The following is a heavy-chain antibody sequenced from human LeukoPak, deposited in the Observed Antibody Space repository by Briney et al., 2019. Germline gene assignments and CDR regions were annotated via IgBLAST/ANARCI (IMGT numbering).Heavy chain of an antibody. V-gene: IGHV4-59*08. CDR2: IYYSGST. CDR3: GRHTWAIWYSGSYPDY. Sequence: SETLSLTCTVSGGSISSYYWSWIRQPPGKGLEWIGYIYYSGSTNYNPSLKSRVTISVDTSKNQFSLKLSSVTAADTAAYYCGRHTWAIWYSGSYPDYWGQGTLVTVSS. D-gene: IGHD1-26*01. CDR1: GGSISSYY. J-gene: IGHJ4*02.